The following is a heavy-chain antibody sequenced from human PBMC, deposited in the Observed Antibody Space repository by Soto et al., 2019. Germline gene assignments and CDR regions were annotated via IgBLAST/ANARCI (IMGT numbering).Heavy chain of an antibody. CDR3: SRVGCSNSKCYTRGMDV. CDR2: IYSDGTT. CDR1: GGSISGYY. V-gene: IGHV4-4*07. Sequence: QVQLQESGPGLVKPSETLSLTCTVSGGSISGYYWSWVRQPAGKGLEWVGRIYSDGTTNYSPSLKSRVPMSLDTSKNQFPLHLSSVTDADTAVYYCSRVGCSNSKCYTRGMDVWGQGTTVTVSS. D-gene: IGHD2-2*02. J-gene: IGHJ6*02.